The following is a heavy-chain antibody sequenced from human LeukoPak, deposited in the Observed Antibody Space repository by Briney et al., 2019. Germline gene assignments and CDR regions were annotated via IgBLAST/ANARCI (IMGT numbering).Heavy chain of an antibody. Sequence: SQTLSLTCTVSGVSINSGGYYWSCIRQPPGKGLEWIGEINHSGSTNYNPSLKSRVTISVDTSKNQFSLKLSSVTAADTAVYYCARDSYYDYVWGSYRRNNFDYWGQGTLVTVSS. CDR2: INHSGST. D-gene: IGHD3-16*02. CDR1: GVSINSGGYY. V-gene: IGHV4-30-2*01. J-gene: IGHJ4*02. CDR3: ARDSYYDYVWGSYRRNNFDY.